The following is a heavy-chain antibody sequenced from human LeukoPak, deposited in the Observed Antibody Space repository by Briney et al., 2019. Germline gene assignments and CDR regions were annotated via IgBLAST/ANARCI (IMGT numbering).Heavy chain of an antibody. V-gene: IGHV3-23*01. J-gene: IGHJ4*02. CDR3: AKDRRSSGWYC. CDR2: ISGSGGST. CDR1: GFTFSSYA. Sequence: SGGSLRLSCAASGFTFSSYAMSWVRQAPGKGLEWVSAISGSGGSTYYADSVKGRFTISRDNSKNTLYLQMDSLRAEDTAVYYCAKDRRSSGWYCWGQGTLVTVSS. D-gene: IGHD6-19*01.